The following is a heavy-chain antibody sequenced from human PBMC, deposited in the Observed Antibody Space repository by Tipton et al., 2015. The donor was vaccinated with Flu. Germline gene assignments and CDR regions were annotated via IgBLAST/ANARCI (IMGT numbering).Heavy chain of an antibody. Sequence: TLSLTCTVSGDSISSGGYYWSWIRQHPGKGLEWIGYISYSGSPDYNPSLKSRVTISLDTSKNQLSLKMNSVTVADTAVYYCAREFSGWFDPWGQGTLVTVS. CDR3: AREFSGWFDP. CDR1: GDSISSGGYY. J-gene: IGHJ5*02. V-gene: IGHV4-31*03. D-gene: IGHD2/OR15-2a*01. CDR2: ISYSGSP.